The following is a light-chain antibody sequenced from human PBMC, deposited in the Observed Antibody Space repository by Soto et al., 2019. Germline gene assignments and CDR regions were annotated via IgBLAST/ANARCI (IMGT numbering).Light chain of an antibody. CDR2: DAS. CDR1: QSVSNY. CDR3: QQYNSYPLT. J-gene: IGKJ4*01. V-gene: IGKV3-11*01. Sequence: ENVLTQSPATLSLSPGERATLSCRASQSVSNYVAWYQQKPGQAPRLLIYDASNRATGVPARFSGSGSGTDFTLTISSLQPDDFATYYCQQYNSYPLTSGGGTKVDIK.